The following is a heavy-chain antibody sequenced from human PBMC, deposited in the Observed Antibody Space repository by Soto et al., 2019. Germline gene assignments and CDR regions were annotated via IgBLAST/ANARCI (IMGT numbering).Heavy chain of an antibody. CDR3: ARVGAAAGPYYFDD. D-gene: IGHD6-13*01. CDR1: GYIFTSYA. CDR2: INAGNGNT. J-gene: IGHJ4*02. V-gene: IGHV1-3*01. Sequence: DSVQVSCKASGYIFTSYAMHWVRQAPGQRLEWMGWINAGNGNTKYSQKFQGRVTITRDTSASTAYMELSSLRSEDTAVYYCARVGAAAGPYYFDDWGQGTLVTVYS.